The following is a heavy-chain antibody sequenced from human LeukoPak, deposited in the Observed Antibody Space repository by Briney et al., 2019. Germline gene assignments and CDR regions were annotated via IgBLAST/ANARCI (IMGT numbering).Heavy chain of an antibody. V-gene: IGHV3-7*01. CDR3: VRGMTLAANWFDT. CDR2: IKRDGSEK. D-gene: IGHD4/OR15-4a*01. Sequence: PGRSLRLSCAASGFTFRRHWMNWVRQAPGKGREWGANIKRDGSEKYYVDSVKRRFTIYRDNDGHSVCGQMDSVRVQDRAVYYCVRGMTLAANWFDTWGQGTLVTVSS. J-gene: IGHJ5*02. CDR1: GFTFRRHW.